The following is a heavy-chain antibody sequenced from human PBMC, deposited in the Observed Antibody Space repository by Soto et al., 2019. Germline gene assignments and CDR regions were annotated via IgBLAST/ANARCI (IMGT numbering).Heavy chain of an antibody. CDR1: GYTFTSYA. CDR3: AESPRIAVAGTIAYYYYGMDV. CDR2: INAGNGNT. Sequence: QVQLVQSGAEVKKPGASVKVSCKASGYTFTSYAMHWVRQAPGQRLEWMGWINAGNGNTKYSQKFQGRVTITRDTSASTACKELSSLRSEDTAVYYCAESPRIAVAGTIAYYYYGMDVWGQGTTVTVSS. J-gene: IGHJ6*02. V-gene: IGHV1-3*01. D-gene: IGHD6-19*01.